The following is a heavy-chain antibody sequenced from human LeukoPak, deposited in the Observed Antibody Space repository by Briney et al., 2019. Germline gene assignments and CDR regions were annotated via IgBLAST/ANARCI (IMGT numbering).Heavy chain of an antibody. J-gene: IGHJ4*02. D-gene: IGHD5-12*01. CDR2: INPKSAGT. CDR1: GYTFSDYY. V-gene: IGHV1-2*02. CDR3: ARVGYSGYDGRFFDH. Sequence: ASVKVSCKASGYTFSDYYMHWVRQAPGQGLEWVGWINPKSAGTNYAQKFQGRVTMTRDTSITTAYMELSRLRSDDTAVYYCARVGYSGYDGRFFDHWGQGTQVTVSS.